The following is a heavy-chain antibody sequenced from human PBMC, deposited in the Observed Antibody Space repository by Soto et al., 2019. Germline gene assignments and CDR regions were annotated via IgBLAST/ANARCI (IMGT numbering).Heavy chain of an antibody. Sequence: GGSLRLSCGASGFAFSTYAMDWVRQAPGKGLEWVSTIFSGGAGTKYADSVKGRFTISRDNSLNTLYLQMNSLRAEDTAVYYCARSGGICGGSACYPHWFDFWGHGTLVTVSS. J-gene: IGHJ5*01. CDR3: ARSGGICGGSACYPHWFDF. CDR2: IFSGGAGT. D-gene: IGHD2-15*01. CDR1: GFAFSTYA. V-gene: IGHV3-23*01.